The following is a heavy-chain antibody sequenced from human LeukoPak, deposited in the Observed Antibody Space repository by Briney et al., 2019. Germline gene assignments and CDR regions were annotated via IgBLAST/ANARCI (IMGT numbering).Heavy chain of an antibody. J-gene: IGHJ6*02. CDR3: ATAPILRGEGGEHYKYGMDV. V-gene: IGHV4-4*02. Sequence: SETLSLTCAVSGDSITSHSWWSWVRQSPGKGLEWIGEIYHNGTPNYSPSLKSRVTISADTFKNHFSLKLTSVTAADTAVYYSATAPILRGEGGEHYKYGMDVWGQGTTVIVSS. CDR1: GDSITSHSW. D-gene: IGHD2-2*02. CDR2: IYHNGTP.